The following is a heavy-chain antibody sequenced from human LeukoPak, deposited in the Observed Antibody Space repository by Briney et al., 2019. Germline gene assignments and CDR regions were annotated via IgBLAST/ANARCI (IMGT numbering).Heavy chain of an antibody. Sequence: SETLSLTCTVSGGSISSGGYYWSWIRQHPGKGLEWIGYIYYSGSTYYNPSLKSRVTISVDTSKNQFSLKLSSVTAADTAVYYCARGGYSSSWSRYYYYYYGMDVWGKGTTVTVSS. CDR2: IYYSGST. V-gene: IGHV4-31*03. CDR1: GGSISSGGYY. D-gene: IGHD6-13*01. CDR3: ARGGYSSSWSRYYYYYYGMDV. J-gene: IGHJ6*04.